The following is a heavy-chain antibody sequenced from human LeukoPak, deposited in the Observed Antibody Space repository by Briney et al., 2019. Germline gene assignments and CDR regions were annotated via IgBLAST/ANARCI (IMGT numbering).Heavy chain of an antibody. V-gene: IGHV3-7*01. CDR1: GCILSGYW. CDR2: IKQDGSVK. D-gene: IGHD6-13*01. J-gene: IGHJ4*02. Sequence: GGSLTLSCLACGCILSGYWMMWVRQTPGKGREWVGNIKQDGSVKQYVDSVKGRFTISRDNAKNSLYLQMNSLRAEDTAVYYCARDREQDSSSWDLDYWGQGTLVTVSS. CDR3: ARDREQDSSSWDLDY.